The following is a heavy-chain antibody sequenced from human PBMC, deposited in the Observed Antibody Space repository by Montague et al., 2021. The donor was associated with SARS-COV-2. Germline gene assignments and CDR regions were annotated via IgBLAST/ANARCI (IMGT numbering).Heavy chain of an antibody. V-gene: IGHV4-61*02. CDR2: IYTSGST. CDR1: GGSISSGSYY. CDR3: ARVFPRWLQFDPYFDY. J-gene: IGHJ4*02. D-gene: IGHD5-24*01. Sequence: TLSLTRTVSGGSISSGSYYWSWIRQPAGKGLEWIGRIYTSGSTNYXPSLKSRVTISVDTSKNQFSLKLSSVTAADTAVYYCARVFPRWLQFDPYFDYWGQGTLVTVSS.